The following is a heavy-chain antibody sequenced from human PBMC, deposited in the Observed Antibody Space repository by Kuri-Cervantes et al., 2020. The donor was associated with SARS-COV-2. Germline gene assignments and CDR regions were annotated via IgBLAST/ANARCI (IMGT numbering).Heavy chain of an antibody. CDR2: IYYTGST. J-gene: IGHJ5*02. Sequence: SETLSLTCTVSGGSIRSYYWSWIRQPPGKGLEWIGYIYYTGSTNYNPTLKSRVTMSIDTSKDQFSLNLSSVTAADTAVYYCAMMVRGVIIRGRYNWFDPWGQGTLVTVSS. D-gene: IGHD3-10*01. CDR1: GGSIRSYY. V-gene: IGHV4-59*01. CDR3: AMMVRGVIIRGRYNWFDP.